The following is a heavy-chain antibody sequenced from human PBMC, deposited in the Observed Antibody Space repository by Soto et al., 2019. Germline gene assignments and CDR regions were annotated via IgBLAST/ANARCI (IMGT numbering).Heavy chain of an antibody. D-gene: IGHD3-22*01. V-gene: IGHV3-30-3*01. Sequence: GGSLRLSCAASGFTFSSYAMHWVRQAPGKGLEWVAVISYDGSNKYYADSVKGRFTISRDNSKNTLYLQMNSLRAEDTAVYYCARGGLTYYYDSSGLDYWGQGTLVTVSS. CDR3: ARGGLTYYYDSSGLDY. CDR1: GFTFSSYA. CDR2: ISYDGSNK. J-gene: IGHJ4*02.